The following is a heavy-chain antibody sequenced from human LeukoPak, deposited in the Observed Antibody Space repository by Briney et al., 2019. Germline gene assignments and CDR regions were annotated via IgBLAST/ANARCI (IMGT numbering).Heavy chain of an antibody. V-gene: IGHV3-23*01. J-gene: IGHJ4*02. D-gene: IGHD2-2*01. Sequence: GGSLRLSCAASGFTFSSYAMSWVRQAPGKGLEWVSSISNSGGRTYYADSVKGRFTISRDNAKNSLYLQMNSLRADDTAVYYCATEVTLSSTSCYPYWGQGTLVTVSS. CDR1: GFTFSSYA. CDR2: ISNSGGRT. CDR3: ATEVTLSSTSCYPY.